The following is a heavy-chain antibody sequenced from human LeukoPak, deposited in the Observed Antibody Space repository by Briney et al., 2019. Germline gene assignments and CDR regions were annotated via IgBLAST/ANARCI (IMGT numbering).Heavy chain of an antibody. CDR2: IYSGGST. CDR3: ASIAARRRVDY. CDR1: GFTVSSNY. V-gene: IGHV3-53*01. Sequence: GGSLRLSCAASGFTVSSNYMSWVRQAPGKGLEWVSVIYSGGSTYYADSVKGRFTISRDNSKNTLYLQMNSLRAEDTAVYYCASIAARRRVDYWGQGTLVIVSS. J-gene: IGHJ4*02. D-gene: IGHD6-6*01.